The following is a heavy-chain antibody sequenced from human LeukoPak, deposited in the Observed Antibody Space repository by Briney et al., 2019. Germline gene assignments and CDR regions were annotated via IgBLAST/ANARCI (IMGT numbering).Heavy chain of an antibody. CDR3: ASVRGYSSGWYASGFDP. Sequence: SETLSLTCTVSGGSISSGNYYWSWIRQHPGKGLEWIGYIYYTGSTNYNPSLKSRVTISLDTSKNQFSLKLTSVTAADTAVYYCASVRGYSSGWYASGFDPWGQGTLVTVSS. CDR1: GGSISSGNYY. J-gene: IGHJ5*02. D-gene: IGHD6-19*01. V-gene: IGHV4-31*03. CDR2: IYYTGST.